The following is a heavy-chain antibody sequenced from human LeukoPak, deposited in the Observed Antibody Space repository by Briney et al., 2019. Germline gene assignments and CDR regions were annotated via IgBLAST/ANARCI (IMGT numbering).Heavy chain of an antibody. Sequence: PGGSLRLSCAASGFTFSSYAMSWLRQAPGEGLEWVSAISGSGGSTYHADSVKGRFTISRDNSKNTLYLQMNSLRAEDTAVYYCATRPWYRRGYWGQGTLVTVSS. CDR3: ATRPWYRRGY. CDR2: ISGSGGST. D-gene: IGHD6-13*01. CDR1: GFTFSSYA. V-gene: IGHV3-23*01. J-gene: IGHJ4*02.